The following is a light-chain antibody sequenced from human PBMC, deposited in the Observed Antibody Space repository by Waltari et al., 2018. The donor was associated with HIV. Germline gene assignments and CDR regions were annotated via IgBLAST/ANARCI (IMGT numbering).Light chain of an antibody. J-gene: IGLJ2*01. CDR1: SSDVGGFNY. CDR3: DSRDSSGNNLV. V-gene: IGLV2-11*01. CDR2: DVT. Sequence: QSALTQPRSVSGSPGQSVTISCTGTSSDVGGFNYVSWYQQYPGRAPKLMIYDVTKRPSGVPDRFSGSSSGNTASLTITGAQAEDEADYYCDSRDSSGNNLVFGGGTKLTVL.